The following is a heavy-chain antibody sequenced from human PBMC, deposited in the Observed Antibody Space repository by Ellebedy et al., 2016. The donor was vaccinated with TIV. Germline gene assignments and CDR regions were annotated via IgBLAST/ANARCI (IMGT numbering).Heavy chain of an antibody. CDR2: ISAYNGNT. J-gene: IGHJ5*02. CDR1: GYTFTSYG. V-gene: IGHV1-18*04. CDR3: ARVDREDRRYYGSGSYYNWFDP. D-gene: IGHD3-10*01. Sequence: ASVKVSCKASGYTFTSYGISWVRQAPGQGLEWMGWISAYNGNTNYAQKLQGRVTMTTDTSTSTAYMELRSLRSDDTAVYYCARVDREDRRYYGSGSYYNWFDPWGQGTLVTVSS.